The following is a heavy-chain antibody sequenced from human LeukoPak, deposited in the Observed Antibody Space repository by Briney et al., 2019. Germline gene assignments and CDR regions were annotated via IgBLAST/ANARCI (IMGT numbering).Heavy chain of an antibody. CDR2: INPSGGST. J-gene: IGHJ4*02. CDR1: GYTFTSYY. Sequence: ASVKVSCKASGYTFTSYYMHWVRQAPGQGLEWMGIINPSGGSTSYAQKFQGRVTMTRDTSTSTVYMELSSLRSEDTAVYYCARGLDIVVVPAALPPGDWGQGTLVTVSS. CDR3: ARGLDIVVVPAALPPGD. D-gene: IGHD2-2*03. V-gene: IGHV1-46*01.